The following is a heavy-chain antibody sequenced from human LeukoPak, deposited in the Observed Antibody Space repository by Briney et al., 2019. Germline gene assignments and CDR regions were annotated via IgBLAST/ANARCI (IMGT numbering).Heavy chain of an antibody. CDR1: GGSFSGYY. CDR3: ARIGPHTVALRETGDY. CDR2: INHSGST. V-gene: IGHV4-34*01. Sequence: SETLSLTCAVYGGSFSGYYWSWIRQPPGKGLEWIGEINHSGSTNYNPSLKSRVTISVDTSKNQFSLKLSSVSAADTAVYYCARIGPHTVALRETGDYWGQGTLVTVSS. D-gene: IGHD4-11*01. J-gene: IGHJ4*02.